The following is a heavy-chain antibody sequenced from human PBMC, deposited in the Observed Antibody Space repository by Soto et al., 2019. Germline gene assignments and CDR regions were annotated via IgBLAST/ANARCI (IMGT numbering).Heavy chain of an antibody. CDR2: INPNGRST. J-gene: IGHJ5*02. CDR3: ARDQSANSGSYSHWWFDP. Sequence: ASVKVSCKASGFIFTNYWMHWVRQAPGQGLEWMGVINPNGRSTTYAQKFQGRFTMTRDTSTTTLYMELSSLKAEDTAVYYCARDQSANSGSYSHWWFDPWGQGXPVTVSS. D-gene: IGHD3-22*01. V-gene: IGHV1-46*01. CDR1: GFIFTNYW.